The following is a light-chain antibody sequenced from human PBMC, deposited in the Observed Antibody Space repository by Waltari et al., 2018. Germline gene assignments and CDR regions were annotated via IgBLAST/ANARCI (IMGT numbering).Light chain of an antibody. J-gene: IGKJ1*01. CDR3: QKYGTLPAT. CDR1: QSVSRT. V-gene: IGKV3-20*01. Sequence: EIVLTQSPDTLSLSPGDRATLSCRAGQSVSRTLAWYQQKPGHAPRLLIYDASSRATGVPDRFSGSGSGTDFSLTISRLEPEDFAVYYCQKYGTLPATFGQGTKVEIK. CDR2: DAS.